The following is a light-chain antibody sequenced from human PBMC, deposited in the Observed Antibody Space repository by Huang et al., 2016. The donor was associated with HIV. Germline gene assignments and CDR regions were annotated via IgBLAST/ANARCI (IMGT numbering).Light chain of an antibody. Sequence: EIVMTQSPATLSVSPGERATLSCRARQGVSNNIAWYQQKPGQTPRLLIHGASTRATGIAAKFRGRGSGTDFTRTITSLQHEDSAVYYCQHYNNWPPWTFGPGTQVEI. CDR2: GAS. CDR3: QHYNNWPPWT. V-gene: IGKV3D-15*01. CDR1: QGVSNN. J-gene: IGKJ1*01.